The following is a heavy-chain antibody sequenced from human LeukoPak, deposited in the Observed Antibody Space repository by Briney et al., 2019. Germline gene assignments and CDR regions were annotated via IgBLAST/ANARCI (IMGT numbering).Heavy chain of an antibody. CDR1: GYTFTGYY. D-gene: IGHD3-3*01. V-gene: IGHV1-2*02. CDR3: ARGTYDFWSGYPNWFDP. CDR2: INPNSGGT. Sequence: ASVKVSCKASGYTFTGYYMHWVRQAPGQGLEWMGWINPNSGGTNYAQKFQGRVTMTRDTSISTAYMELSRLRSDDTAVYYCARGTYDFWSGYPNWFDPWGQGTLVTVSP. J-gene: IGHJ5*02.